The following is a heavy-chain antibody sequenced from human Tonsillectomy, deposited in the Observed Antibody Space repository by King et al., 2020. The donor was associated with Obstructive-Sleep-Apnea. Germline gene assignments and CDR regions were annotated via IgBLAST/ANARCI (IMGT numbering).Heavy chain of an antibody. CDR3: ARASVVTALSASYYFDY. CDR1: GGSISGYH. D-gene: IGHD2-21*02. CDR2: IYYIGNT. V-gene: IGHV4-59*01. J-gene: IGHJ4*02. Sequence: QLQESGPGLVKPSETLSLTCSVSGGSISGYHWSWIRQPPGKGLECIGYIYYIGNTNYNPSLKSRVTISVDKSKNQFSLKLSSVTAADTAVYYCARASVVTALSASYYFDYWGQGTQVTVSS.